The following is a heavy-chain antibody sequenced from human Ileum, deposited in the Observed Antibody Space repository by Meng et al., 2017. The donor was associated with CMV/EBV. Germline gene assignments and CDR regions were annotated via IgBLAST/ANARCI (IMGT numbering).Heavy chain of an antibody. CDR1: GYTFTGYY. J-gene: IGHJ6*02. D-gene: IGHD2-2*01. V-gene: IGHV1-2*02. CDR2: INPNSGGT. Sequence: ASVKVSCKASGYTFTGYYMHWVRQAPGQGLEWMGWINPNSGGTNYAQKFQGRVTMTRDTSISTAYMELSRLRSDDTAVYYCARDRGYCSSTSCPTYYYYYGMDVWGQGTTVTV. CDR3: ARDRGYCSSTSCPTYYYYYGMDV.